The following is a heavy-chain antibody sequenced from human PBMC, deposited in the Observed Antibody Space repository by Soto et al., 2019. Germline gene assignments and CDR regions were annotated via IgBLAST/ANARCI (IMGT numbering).Heavy chain of an antibody. J-gene: IGHJ4*02. V-gene: IGHV3-33*01. CDR2: IWDDGSKK. Sequence: QVQLVESGGGVVQPGTSLRLSCAASGLNFRGYGFHWVRQAPGKGLDWVAVIWDDGSKKFYADSVKGRFTFSRDDSRNTLFLQINSLRDEDTAIYYCVTEGVNTGARSLGYFNYWCQGTLVTVSS. D-gene: IGHD7-27*01. CDR1: GLNFRGYG. CDR3: VTEGVNTGARSLGYFNY.